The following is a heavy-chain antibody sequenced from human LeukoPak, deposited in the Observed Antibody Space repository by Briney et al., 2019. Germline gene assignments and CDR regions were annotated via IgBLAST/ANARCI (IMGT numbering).Heavy chain of an antibody. CDR3: ARDRPLTSVTTLLLKKNSFYYMDV. CDR1: GFAFSSYW. CDR2: IKQDGSEK. Sequence: GGSLRLSCAASGFAFSSYWMSWVRQAPGKGLEWVANIKQDGSEKYYVDSMKGRFTISRDNAKNSLYLQMNSLRAEDTAVYYCARDRPLTSVTTLLLKKNSFYYMDVWGKGTTVTVSS. J-gene: IGHJ6*03. D-gene: IGHD4-17*01. V-gene: IGHV3-7*01.